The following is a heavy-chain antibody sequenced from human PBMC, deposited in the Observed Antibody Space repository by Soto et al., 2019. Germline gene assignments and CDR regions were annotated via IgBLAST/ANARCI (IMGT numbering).Heavy chain of an antibody. J-gene: IGHJ6*02. CDR1: GFTFDDYA. D-gene: IGHD5-18*01. CDR3: AKDTGYSYGYGMDV. Sequence: GGSLRLSCAASGFTFDDYAMHWVRQAPGKGLEWVSGINWNSGRIGYADSVKGRFTISRDNAKTSLYLQMNSLRAEDTALYYCAKDTGYSYGYGMDVWGQGTTVTVS. CDR2: INWNSGRI. V-gene: IGHV3-9*01.